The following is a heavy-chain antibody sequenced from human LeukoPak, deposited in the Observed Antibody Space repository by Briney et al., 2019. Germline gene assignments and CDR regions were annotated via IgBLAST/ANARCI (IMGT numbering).Heavy chain of an antibody. CDR2: LYHSGST. D-gene: IGHD3/OR15-3a*01. CDR3: ARGPWTEYFQY. V-gene: IGHV4-59*01. CDR1: GDSISSYY. Sequence: SETLSLTCTVSGDSISSYYWSWIRQSPGKGLEWIAYLYHSGSTNYNPSLKSRVTISVETSKNQFSLKLRSVTAADTAVYFCARGPWTEYFQYWGQGTLVIVSS. J-gene: IGHJ1*01.